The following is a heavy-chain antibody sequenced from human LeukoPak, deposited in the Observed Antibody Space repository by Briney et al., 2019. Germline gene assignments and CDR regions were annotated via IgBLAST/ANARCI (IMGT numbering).Heavy chain of an antibody. Sequence: SETLSLTCTVSGGSISSYYWSWIRQPPGKGLEWIGYVYYSGSTNYNPSLKSRVTISVDTSKNQFSLKLSSVTAADTAVYYCARHHTAMVPYYGMDVWGQGTTVTVSS. V-gene: IGHV4-59*08. CDR3: ARHHTAMVPYYGMDV. CDR2: VYYSGST. D-gene: IGHD5-18*01. J-gene: IGHJ6*02. CDR1: GGSISSYY.